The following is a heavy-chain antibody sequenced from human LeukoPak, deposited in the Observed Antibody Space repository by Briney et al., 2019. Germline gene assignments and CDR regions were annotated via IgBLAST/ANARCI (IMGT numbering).Heavy chain of an antibody. Sequence: KSSETLSLTCTVSGGSISSYYWSWIRQPAGKGLEWIGRIYTSGSTNYNPSLKSRVTMSVDTSKNQFSLKLSSVTAADTAVYYCARGSKMLGYNWFDPWGQGTLVTVSS. CDR2: IYTSGST. CDR1: GGSISSYY. D-gene: IGHD1-26*01. CDR3: ARGSKMLGYNWFDP. V-gene: IGHV4-4*07. J-gene: IGHJ5*02.